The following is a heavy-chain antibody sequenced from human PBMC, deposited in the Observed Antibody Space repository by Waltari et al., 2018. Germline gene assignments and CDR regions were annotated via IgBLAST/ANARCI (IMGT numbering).Heavy chain of an antibody. J-gene: IGHJ5*02. CDR1: GGSISSGGYY. CDR3: ARGSGTIFGVVTNWFDP. CDR2: IYYSGST. D-gene: IGHD3-3*01. V-gene: IGHV4-31*03. Sequence: QVQLQESGPGLVKPSQTLSLTCTVSGGSISSGGYYWSWIRQHPGKGLEWIGYIYYSGSTYYNPALKSRVTIAVDTSKNQFSLKLSSVTAADTAVYYCARGSGTIFGVVTNWFDPWGQGTLVTVSS.